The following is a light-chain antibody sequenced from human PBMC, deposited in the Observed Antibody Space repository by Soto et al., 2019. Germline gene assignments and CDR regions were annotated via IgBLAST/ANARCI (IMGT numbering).Light chain of an antibody. CDR2: GAS. V-gene: IGKV3-20*01. Sequence: EVVLTQSPGTLSLSPGERATLSCGASPSVGSSYLAWYQQKPGQAPSLLIYGASTSADGIPDRFSGSGSGTEYTLTISRLEPEDFAVYYCQQDINCPWTFGQRTKVE. J-gene: IGKJ1*01. CDR1: PSVGSSY. CDR3: QQDINCPWT.